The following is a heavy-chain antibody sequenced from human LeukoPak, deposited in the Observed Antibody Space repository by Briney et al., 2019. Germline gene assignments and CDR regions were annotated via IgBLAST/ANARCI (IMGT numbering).Heavy chain of an antibody. CDR1: GFTFSSYG. J-gene: IGHJ1*01. Sequence: GGSLRLSCAASGFTFSSYGMHWVRQAPGKGLEWVAVISYDGSNKYYADSVKGRFTISRDNSKNTLYLQMNSLRAEDTAVYYCARAKVPWFTSSLSGPKDYFQHWGQGTLVTVSS. V-gene: IGHV3-30*03. D-gene: IGHD6-6*01. CDR2: ISYDGSNK. CDR3: ARAKVPWFTSSLSGPKDYFQH.